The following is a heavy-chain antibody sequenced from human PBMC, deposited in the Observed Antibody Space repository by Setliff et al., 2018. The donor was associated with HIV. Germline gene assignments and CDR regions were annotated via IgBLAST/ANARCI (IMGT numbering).Heavy chain of an antibody. J-gene: IGHJ6*03. CDR3: ARAIPAAVNYFDV. D-gene: IGHD6-13*01. CDR2: IYYSGST. CDR1: GVSITSHY. V-gene: IGHV4-59*11. Sequence: TSETLSLTCAVSGVSITSHYWSWIRQPPGKGLEWIGYIYYSGSTNYNPSLKSRVTISVDSSKSQFSLKLSSVTAADTAVYYCARAIPAAVNYFDVWGKGTTVTVSS.